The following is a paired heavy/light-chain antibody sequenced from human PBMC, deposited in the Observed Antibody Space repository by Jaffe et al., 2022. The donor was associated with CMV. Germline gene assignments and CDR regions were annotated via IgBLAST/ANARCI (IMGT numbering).Light chain of an antibody. Sequence: DIQMTQSPSSLSASVGDRVTITCRASQGISNYLNWYQQRPGEAPKLLIYAASSLHTGVPLSFSGSGSGTNFTLTITSLQPEDFATYYCQQTYTSPITFGQGTRLEIK. J-gene: IGKJ5*01. CDR1: QGISNY. CDR2: AAS. CDR3: QQTYTSPIT. V-gene: IGKV1-39*01.
Heavy chain of an antibody. CDR3: VKNLGHGQEWGYSRSSIVGNGFDM. CDR2: VSWNSNNM. J-gene: IGHJ3*02. Sequence: EVQLVESGGGLVQPGRSLRLSCVASGFSFDDYGMHWVRQAPGKGLEWVSGVSWNSNNMAYVDSVKGRFTISRDNAKKSLYLQMNSLRTEDTALYYCVKNLGHGQEWGYSRSSIVGNGFDMWGQGTMVTVS. D-gene: IGHD6-6*01. CDR1: GFSFDDYG. V-gene: IGHV3-9*01.